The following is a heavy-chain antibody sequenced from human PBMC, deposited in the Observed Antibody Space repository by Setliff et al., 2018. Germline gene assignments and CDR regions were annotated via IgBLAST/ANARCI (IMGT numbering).Heavy chain of an antibody. V-gene: IGHV4-4*02. CDR3: VSWLYYYYYGVDV. J-gene: IGHJ6*02. Sequence: GSLRLSCGASGFSISDYWMNWVRQPPGKGLEWIGEMYHSGNTYYNPSLKSRVTISVDTSKNQVSLKLSSVTAEDTAVYYCVSWLYYYYYGVDVWGQGTTVTVSS. CDR1: GFSISDYW. CDR2: MYHSGNT. D-gene: IGHD5-12*01.